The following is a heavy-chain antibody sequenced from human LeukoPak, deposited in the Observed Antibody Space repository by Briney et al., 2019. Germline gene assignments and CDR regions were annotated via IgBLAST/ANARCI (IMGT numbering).Heavy chain of an antibody. J-gene: IGHJ6*03. CDR2: INQSGST. CDR1: GGSFSGYY. CDR3: ARDQRGTYHSSGKYYYYYMDV. V-gene: IGHV4-34*01. Sequence: SETLSLTCAVYGGSFSGYYWSWIGQPPGKGLEGIGEINQSGSTNYNPSLKSRVTISIDTSRNQFSLKLSSVTAADTAIYYCARDQRGTYHSSGKYYYYYMDVWGKGTTVTVS. D-gene: IGHD3-16*01.